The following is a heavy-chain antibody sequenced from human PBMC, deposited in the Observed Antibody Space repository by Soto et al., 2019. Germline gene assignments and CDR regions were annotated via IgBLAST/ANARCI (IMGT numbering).Heavy chain of an antibody. Sequence: QVQLQESGPGLVKPSETLSLTCTVSGGSISSYYWSWIRQPPGKGLEWIGYIYYSGSTNYNPSLKSRVTISVDTSKNQFSLKLSSVTAADTAVYYCARADSGDYGYYYYGMDVWGQGTTVTVSS. D-gene: IGHD4-17*01. CDR1: GGSISSYY. CDR2: IYYSGST. J-gene: IGHJ6*02. V-gene: IGHV4-59*01. CDR3: ARADSGDYGYYYYGMDV.